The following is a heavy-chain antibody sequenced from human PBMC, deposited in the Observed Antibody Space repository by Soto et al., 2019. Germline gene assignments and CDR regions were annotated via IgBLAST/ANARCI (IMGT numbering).Heavy chain of an antibody. V-gene: IGHV3-21*01. CDR1: GFTFSSYS. Sequence: GGSLRLSCAASGFTFSSYSMNWVRQAPGKGLEWVSSISSSSSYIYYADSVKGRFTISRDNAKNSLYLQMNGLRAEDTAVYYCARDRVAVAPQQYFQHWGQGALVTVSS. J-gene: IGHJ1*01. CDR3: ARDRVAVAPQQYFQH. CDR2: ISSSSSYI. D-gene: IGHD6-19*01.